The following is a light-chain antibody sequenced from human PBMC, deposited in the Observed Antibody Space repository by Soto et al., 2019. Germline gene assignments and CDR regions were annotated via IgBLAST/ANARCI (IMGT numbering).Light chain of an antibody. J-gene: IGKJ4*01. CDR1: QSVFYSPKNKNY. CDR2: WAS. V-gene: IGKV4-1*01. CDR3: QQYYSTTPT. Sequence: DTVMTQSLDSLAGSLGERPTINCESRQSVFYSPKNKNYLAWYQQKLGQPPKXXIYWASTRASGVPERFSGSGSGTDFTLTISSLQAGDVAVYYCQQYYSTTPTFGGGTQVDIK.